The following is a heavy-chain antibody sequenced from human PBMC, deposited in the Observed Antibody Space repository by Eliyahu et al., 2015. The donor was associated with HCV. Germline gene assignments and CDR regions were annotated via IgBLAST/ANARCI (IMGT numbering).Heavy chain of an antibody. V-gene: IGHV3-30*04. CDR3: ARDQGVGSSVGVTMD. CDR1: GSSFSRSA. Sequence: LSCAVSGSSFSRSAMHWVRQAPGKGLEWVAVISYDGSRRYYADSVKGRSTISRENSKNSLYLQMDSLRGDDTAVYYCARDQGVGSSVGVTMDWGQGTLVTVSS. CDR2: ISYDGSRR. J-gene: IGHJ4*02. D-gene: IGHD3-3*01.